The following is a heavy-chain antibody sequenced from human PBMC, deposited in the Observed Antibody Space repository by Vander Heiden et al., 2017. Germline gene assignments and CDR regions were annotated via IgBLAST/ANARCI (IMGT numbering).Heavy chain of an antibody. J-gene: IGHJ4*02. CDR2: IKSKTDGGTT. V-gene: IGHV3-15*01. CDR3: TTDPPTDRDY. Sequence: LEWVGRIKSKTDGGTTDYAAPVKGRFTISRDDSKDTLYLQMNSLKTEDTAGYYCTTDPPTDRDYWGQGTLVTVSS.